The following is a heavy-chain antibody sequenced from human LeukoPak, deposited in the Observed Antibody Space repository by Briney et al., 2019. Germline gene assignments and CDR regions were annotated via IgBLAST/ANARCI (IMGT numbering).Heavy chain of an antibody. CDR2: ISGRGGST. Sequence: VGSLRLACAASGFTFSSYAISWVRQAPCDGLEWVSAISGRGGSTYYADSVKGRFTIARDNSKNTLYLQMNSLRAEDTAVYYCAQDGQGSSGYYVDYWGPGNLVTVSS. D-gene: IGHD3-22*01. J-gene: IGHJ4*02. V-gene: IGHV3-23*01. CDR1: GFTFSSYA. CDR3: AQDGQGSSGYYVDY.